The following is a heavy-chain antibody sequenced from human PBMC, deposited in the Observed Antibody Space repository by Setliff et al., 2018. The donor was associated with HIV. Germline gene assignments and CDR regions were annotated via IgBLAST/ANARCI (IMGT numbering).Heavy chain of an antibody. J-gene: IGHJ4*02. V-gene: IGHV4-4*09. D-gene: IGHD5-18*01. Sequence: SETLSLTCTVSGGSISSYYWSWIRQPPGKGLEWIGYIYTSGSVNYNPSLNSRVTISVDTSKNQFSLKLSSVTAADTAVYYCARRDGYSYGFYFDYWGQGTLVTVSS. CDR3: ARRDGYSYGFYFDY. CDR1: GGSISSYY. CDR2: IYTSGSV.